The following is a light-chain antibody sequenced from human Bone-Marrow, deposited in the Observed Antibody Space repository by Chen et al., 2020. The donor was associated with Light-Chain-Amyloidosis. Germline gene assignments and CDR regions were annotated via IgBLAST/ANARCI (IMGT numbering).Light chain of an antibody. Sequence: SYELTQPPSVSVSPGQTARITCSGDDLPTKYAYWYQQKPGQAPVLVIHRDTERPSGISERVAGSSSGTTATLTISGVRAEDEADYHCQSADSSGTYEVIVGGGTKLTVL. V-gene: IGLV3-25*03. CDR2: RDT. CDR1: DLPTKY. CDR3: QSADSSGTYEVI. J-gene: IGLJ2*01.